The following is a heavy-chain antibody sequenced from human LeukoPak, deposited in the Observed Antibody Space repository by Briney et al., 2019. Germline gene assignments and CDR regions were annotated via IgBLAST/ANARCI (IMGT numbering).Heavy chain of an antibody. CDR3: ARWGRGSGSYYSDYYYMDV. CDR1: GGSISSGSYY. V-gene: IGHV4-61*02. Sequence: PSETLSLTCTVSGGSISSGSYYWSWIRQPAGKGLEWIGRIYASGSTNYNPSLKSRVTISVDTSKNQFSLKLSSVTAADTAVYYCARWGRGSGSYYSDYYYMDVWGKGTTVTVSS. J-gene: IGHJ6*03. CDR2: IYASGST. D-gene: IGHD1-26*01.